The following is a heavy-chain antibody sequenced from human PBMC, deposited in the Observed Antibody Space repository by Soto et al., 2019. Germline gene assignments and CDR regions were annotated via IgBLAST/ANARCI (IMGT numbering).Heavy chain of an antibody. V-gene: IGHV3-23*01. CDR3: AKAKSDCSSTSCHDY. Sequence: GGSLRLSCAASGFTFSNYAMSWVRQAPGKGLEWVSVISGSGGSTYYADSVKGRFTISRDNSKNTLYLQMNSLRAEDTAVYYCAKAKSDCSSTSCHDYWGQGTLVTVSS. J-gene: IGHJ4*02. D-gene: IGHD2-2*01. CDR1: GFTFSNYA. CDR2: ISGSGGST.